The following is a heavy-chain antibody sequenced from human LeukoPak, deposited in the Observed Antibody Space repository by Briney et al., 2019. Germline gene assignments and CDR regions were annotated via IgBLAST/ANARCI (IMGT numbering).Heavy chain of an antibody. CDR1: GGTFSSYA. V-gene: IGHV1-69*05. J-gene: IGHJ4*02. Sequence: SVKVSCKASGGTFSSYAISWVRQAPGQGLEWMGRIIPIFGTANYAQKFQGRVTITTDESTSTAYMELSSLRSEDTAVYYCASYDYYDSSGYCPFGYWGQGTLVTVSS. CDR3: ASYDYYDSSGYCPFGY. CDR2: IIPIFGTA. D-gene: IGHD3-22*01.